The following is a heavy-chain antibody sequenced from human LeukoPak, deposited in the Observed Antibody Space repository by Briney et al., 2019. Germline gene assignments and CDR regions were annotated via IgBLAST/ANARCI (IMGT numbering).Heavy chain of an antibody. CDR1: GGSISSYY. D-gene: IGHD1-1*01. Sequence: SETLSLTCTVSGGSISSYYWSWIRQPAGKGLEWIGRIYTSGSTNYDPSLKSRVTMSVDTSKNQFSLKLSSVTAADTAMYYCAREAGNTQYFDYWGQGTLVTVSS. J-gene: IGHJ4*02. V-gene: IGHV4-4*07. CDR2: IYTSGST. CDR3: AREAGNTQYFDY.